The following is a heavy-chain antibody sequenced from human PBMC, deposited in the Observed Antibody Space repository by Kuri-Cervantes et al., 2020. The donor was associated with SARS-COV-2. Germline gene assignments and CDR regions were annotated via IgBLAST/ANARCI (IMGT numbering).Heavy chain of an antibody. V-gene: IGHV3-7*03. Sequence: GESLKISCAASGFTFSSYEMNWVRQAPGKGLECVAKINQDGSEKYHVDSVKGRFTISRDNTKNSLFLQMNSLRAEDTAVYYCGRVSDDTGHYRPFDYWGQGTVVTVSS. CDR3: GRVSDDTGHYRPFDY. CDR1: GFTFSSYE. CDR2: INQDGSEK. J-gene: IGHJ4*02. D-gene: IGHD3-9*01.